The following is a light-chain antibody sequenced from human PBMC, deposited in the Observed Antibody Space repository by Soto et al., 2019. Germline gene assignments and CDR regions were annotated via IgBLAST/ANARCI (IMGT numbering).Light chain of an antibody. CDR3: SFADDKNVV. CDR1: SSNF. J-gene: IGLJ2*01. Sequence: QSALTQPPSASGSPGQSVTISCTGTSSNFISWYQQHQGKAPKLMIFAVNQRPSGVPDRFSGSKSGNTASLTGSGLQAEDEADYSCSFADDKNVVFGGGTKLTVL. CDR2: AVN. V-gene: IGLV2-8*01.